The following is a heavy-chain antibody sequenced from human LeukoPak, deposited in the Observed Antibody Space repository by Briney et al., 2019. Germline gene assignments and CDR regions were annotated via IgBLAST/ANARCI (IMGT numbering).Heavy chain of an antibody. D-gene: IGHD6-6*01. J-gene: IGHJ4*02. CDR3: ARALIYSSSTPFDY. Sequence: GGSLRLSCAASGFTFSNYAMSWVRQAPGKGLEWVSNIKHDGSAKYYVDSVKGRFTISRDNAKNSLYLQMNSLRAEDTAVYYCARALIYSSSTPFDYWGQGTLVTVSS. V-gene: IGHV3-7*01. CDR1: GFTFSNYA. CDR2: IKHDGSAK.